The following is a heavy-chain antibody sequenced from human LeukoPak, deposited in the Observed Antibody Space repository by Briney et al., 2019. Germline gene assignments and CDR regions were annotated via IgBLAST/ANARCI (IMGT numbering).Heavy chain of an antibody. CDR2: IRGSGDIT. D-gene: IGHD2-15*01. CDR3: AKAPVTTCRGAFCYPFDY. V-gene: IGHV3-23*01. CDR1: GFTFSSYG. Sequence: PGGTLRLSCAASGFTFSSYGMSWVRQAPGKGLEWVSGIRGSGDITFYADSVKGRFTISRDNSKNTLYLQMNSLRPEDAAVYYCAKAPVTTCRGAFCYPFDYWGLGTLVTVSS. J-gene: IGHJ4*02.